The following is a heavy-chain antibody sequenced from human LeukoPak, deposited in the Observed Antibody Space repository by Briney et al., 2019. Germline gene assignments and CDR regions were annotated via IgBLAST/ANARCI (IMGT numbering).Heavy chain of an antibody. V-gene: IGHV3-21*01. CDR1: GFTFSNYV. Sequence: GGSLRLSCAASGFTFSNYVMNWVRQAPGKGLEWVSSISSSSSYIYYADSVKGRFTISRDNAKNSLYLQMNSLRVEDTAVYYCARDGVAGGFDYWGQGILVTVSS. CDR3: ARDGVAGGFDY. CDR2: ISSSSSYI. D-gene: IGHD6-19*01. J-gene: IGHJ4*02.